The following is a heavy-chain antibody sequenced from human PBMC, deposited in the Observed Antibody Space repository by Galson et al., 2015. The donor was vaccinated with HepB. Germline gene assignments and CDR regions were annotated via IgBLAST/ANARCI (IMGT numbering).Heavy chain of an antibody. V-gene: IGHV3-11*06. J-gene: IGHJ4*02. CDR2: ISSSSSYT. CDR3: ARDFSIVGATTPGY. D-gene: IGHD1-26*01. CDR1: GFTFSDYY. Sequence: SLRLSCAASGFTFSDYYMSWIRQAPGKGLEWVSYISSSSSYTNYVDSVKGRFTISRDNAKNSLYLQMNSLRAEDTAVYYCARDFSIVGATTPGYWGQGTLVTVSS.